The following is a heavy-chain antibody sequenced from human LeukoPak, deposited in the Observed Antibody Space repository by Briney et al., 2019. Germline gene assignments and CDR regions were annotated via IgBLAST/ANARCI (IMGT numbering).Heavy chain of an antibody. CDR3: ARHYCSSTSCYVDGWFDP. CDR1: GGTFSSYA. J-gene: IGHJ5*02. D-gene: IGHD2-2*01. Sequence: ASVKVSCKASGGTFSSYAISWVRQAPGQGLEWMGGIIPIFGTANYAQKFQGRVTITADESTSTAYMELSSLRSEDTAVYYCARHYCSSTSCYVDGWFDPWGQGTLVTVSS. V-gene: IGHV1-69*13. CDR2: IIPIFGTA.